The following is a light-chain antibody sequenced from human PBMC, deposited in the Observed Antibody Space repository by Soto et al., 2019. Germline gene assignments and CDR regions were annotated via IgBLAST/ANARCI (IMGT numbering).Light chain of an antibody. CDR1: SSDVGGYNY. V-gene: IGLV2-14*01. CDR2: DVS. J-gene: IGLJ1*01. CDR3: RSYTSSSTLYV. Sequence: QSALTQPASVSGSPGQSITIYCTGTSSDVGGYNYVSWYQQHPGKAPKLMIYDVSNRPSGVSNRFSGSKSGNTASLTISGLQAEDEADYYCRSYTSSSTLYVLGTGTKLTVL.